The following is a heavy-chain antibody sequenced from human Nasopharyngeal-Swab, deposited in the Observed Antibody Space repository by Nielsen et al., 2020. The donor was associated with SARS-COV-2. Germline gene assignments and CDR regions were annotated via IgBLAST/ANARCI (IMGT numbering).Heavy chain of an antibody. CDR3: ARWYSSGWYADY. CDR2: IDPSDSYT. V-gene: IGHV5-10-1*01. D-gene: IGHD6-19*01. J-gene: IGHJ4*02. Sequence: GESLKISCKGSGYSFTSYWISWVRQMPGKGLVWMGRIDPSDSYTNYSPSFQGHVTISADKSISTAYLQWSSLKASDTAMYYCARWYSSGWYADYWGQGTLVTVSS. CDR1: GYSFTSYW.